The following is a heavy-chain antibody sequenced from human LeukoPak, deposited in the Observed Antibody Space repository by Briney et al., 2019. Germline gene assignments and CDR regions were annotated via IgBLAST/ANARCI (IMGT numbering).Heavy chain of an antibody. CDR3: ARSYSEGLTDY. CDR1: GGSISSYY. Sequence: SETLSLTCTVSGGSISSYYWSWIRQPPGKGLEWIGYIYYSGSTNYNPSLKSRVTISVDTSKNQFSLKLSSVTAADTAVYYCARSYSEGLTDYWGQGTLVTVSS. J-gene: IGHJ4*02. D-gene: IGHD2-15*01. V-gene: IGHV4-59*01. CDR2: IYYSGST.